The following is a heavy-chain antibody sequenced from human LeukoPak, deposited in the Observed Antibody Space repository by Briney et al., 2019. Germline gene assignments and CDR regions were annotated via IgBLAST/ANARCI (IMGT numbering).Heavy chain of an antibody. CDR1: GGSISSSSYY. Sequence: SETLSLTCTVSGGSISSSSYYWGWIRQPPGKGLEWIGSIYYSGSTYYNPSLKSRVTISVDTSKNQFSQKLSSVTAADTAVYYCARHTGFWSFFDYWGQGTLVTVSS. CDR3: ARHTGFWSFFDY. V-gene: IGHV4-39*01. J-gene: IGHJ4*02. D-gene: IGHD2-8*02. CDR2: IYYSGST.